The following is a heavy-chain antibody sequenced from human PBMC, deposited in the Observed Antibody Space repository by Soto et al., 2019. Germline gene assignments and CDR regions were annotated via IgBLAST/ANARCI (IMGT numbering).Heavy chain of an antibody. CDR3: ERDKDSSSWHDHFGI. CDR1: GDSVSSNSAA. D-gene: IGHD6-13*01. J-gene: IGHJ3*02. V-gene: IGHV6-1*01. Sequence: SQTRSLTCAISGDSVSSNSAAWNWIRQSPSRGLEWLGRTYYRSKWYNDCAVSVKSRITINPDTSKNQFSLQLNSVTPEDTAVYYCERDKDSSSWHDHFGIWGQGTTVPVSS. CDR2: TYYRSKWYN.